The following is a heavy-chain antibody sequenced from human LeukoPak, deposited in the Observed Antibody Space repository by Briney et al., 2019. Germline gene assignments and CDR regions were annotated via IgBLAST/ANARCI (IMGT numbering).Heavy chain of an antibody. J-gene: IGHJ4*02. D-gene: IGHD2-15*01. CDR1: GGSISNYY. CDR2: ISTSGST. Sequence: PSETLSLTCSVSGGSISNYYWSWIRQPAGKGLDCIGRISTSGSTNYKPSLRSRVTISMDASKDQFSLRLSSVTAADTAVYYCARERGTIAVPYYFDFWGPGILVTVSS. CDR3: ARERGTIAVPYYFDF. V-gene: IGHV4-4*07.